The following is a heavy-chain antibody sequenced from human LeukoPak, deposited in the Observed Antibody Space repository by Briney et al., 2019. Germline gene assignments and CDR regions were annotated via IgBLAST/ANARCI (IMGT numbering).Heavy chain of an antibody. CDR3: ARGLPATLLDY. CDR2: ISSSGSTI. D-gene: IGHD2-2*01. CDR1: GFTFSDYY. Sequence: GGSLRLSCAASGFTFSDYYMSWIRQAPGKGLEWVSYISSSGSTIYYADSVKGRFTISRDNSKNSLYLQMNSLRAEDTATYYCARGLPATLLDYWGQGTLVTVSS. V-gene: IGHV3-11*01. J-gene: IGHJ4*02.